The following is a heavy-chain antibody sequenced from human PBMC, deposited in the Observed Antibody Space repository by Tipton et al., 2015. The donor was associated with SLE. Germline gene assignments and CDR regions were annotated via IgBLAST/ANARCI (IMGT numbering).Heavy chain of an antibody. CDR3: VRSYQGMD. CDR1: GYSISSGYY. D-gene: IGHD3-16*01. CDR2: INQSTGT. Sequence: TLSLTCAVSGYSISSGYYWGWIRQPPGKGLEWIGEINQSTGTNYNPALKSRVTISIDTSKSQFSLTLKFVTAADTAVYYCVRSYQGMDWGQGTLVTVSS. V-gene: IGHV4-38-2*01. J-gene: IGHJ4*02.